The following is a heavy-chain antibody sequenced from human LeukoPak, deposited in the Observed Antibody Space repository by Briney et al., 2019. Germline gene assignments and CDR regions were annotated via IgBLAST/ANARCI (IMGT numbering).Heavy chain of an antibody. CDR2: ISAYNCNT. Sequence: ASVKVSCKASGYTFTSYGISWVRQAPGQGLEWMGWISAYNCNTNYAQKLQGRVTMTTDTSTSTAYMELRSLRSDDTAVYYCARVEYGTNSSGWYIGFYVAYFDYWGQGTLVTVSS. D-gene: IGHD6-19*01. CDR3: ARVEYGTNSSGWYIGFYVAYFDY. J-gene: IGHJ4*02. CDR1: GYTFTSYG. V-gene: IGHV1-18*01.